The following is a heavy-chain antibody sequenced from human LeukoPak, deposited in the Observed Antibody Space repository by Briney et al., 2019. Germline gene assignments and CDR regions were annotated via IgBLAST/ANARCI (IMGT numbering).Heavy chain of an antibody. V-gene: IGHV1-69*05. CDR3: ARGAPRGSSRHYYYYYMDV. J-gene: IGHJ6*03. CDR1: VGTFSSYA. Sequence: SVKVSCKSSVGTFSSYAISWVRQAPGQGLEWMGGIIPIFGTANYAQKFQGRVTITTDESTSTAYMELSSLRSEDTAVYYCARGAPRGSSRHYYYYYMDVWGKGTTVTVSS. D-gene: IGHD1-26*01. CDR2: IIPIFGTA.